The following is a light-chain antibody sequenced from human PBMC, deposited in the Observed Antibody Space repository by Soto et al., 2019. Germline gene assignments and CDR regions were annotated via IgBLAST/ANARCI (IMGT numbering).Light chain of an antibody. CDR3: AAWDDSLNGYV. Sequence: QSVLTQPPSASGTPGQRVTISCSGSSSNIGSNTVNWYQQLPGTAHKLLIYSNNQRPSGVPDRFSGSKSGTSASLAISGLQSEDEADYYCAAWDDSLNGYVFGTGSKVTGL. J-gene: IGLJ1*01. V-gene: IGLV1-44*01. CDR2: SNN. CDR1: SSNIGSNT.